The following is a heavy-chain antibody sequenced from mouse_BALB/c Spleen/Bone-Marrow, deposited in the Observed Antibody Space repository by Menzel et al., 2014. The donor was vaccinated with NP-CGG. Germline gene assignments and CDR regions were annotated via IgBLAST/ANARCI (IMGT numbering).Heavy chain of an antibody. Sequence: LVEPGAELVRPGTSVKVSCKASGYAFTNYLIEWVKQRPGQGLEWIGVINPGSGATDYNEKFKGKATLTADKSSSTAYMHLSSLTSDDSAVYFCAREHGDYWGQGTSVTVSS. V-gene: IGHV1-54*01. J-gene: IGHJ4*01. CDR3: AREHGDY. CDR2: INPGSGAT. CDR1: GYAFTNYL.